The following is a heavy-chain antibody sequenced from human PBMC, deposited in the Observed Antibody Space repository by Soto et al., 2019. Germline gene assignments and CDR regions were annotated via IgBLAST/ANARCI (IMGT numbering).Heavy chain of an antibody. CDR1: GFTFSDYS. V-gene: IGHV3-21*06. CDR3: SRQGWCTRVSCNRAFDL. Sequence: VQLVESGGGLVKPGGSLRLSCAASGFTFSDYSINWVRQAPGKGLEWVSYSSSGGSYINYEDSVRGRFTISRHNANSSLYMHMSSLRAEDTAVYFCSRQGWCTRVSCNRAFDLWGQGTKVTVSA. D-gene: IGHD2-8*01. CDR2: SSSGGSYI. J-gene: IGHJ3*01.